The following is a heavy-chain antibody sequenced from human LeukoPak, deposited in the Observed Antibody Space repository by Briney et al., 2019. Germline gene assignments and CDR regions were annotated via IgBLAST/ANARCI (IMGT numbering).Heavy chain of an antibody. V-gene: IGHV4-59*01. J-gene: IGHJ4*02. Sequence: SETLSLTCTVSDGSINYYYWSWIRQPPGKGLEWIGFVYYNGNTNYNPSLKRRVSLSVDTSKNQFSLRLNSVTAADTAVYYCARHYCTGDNCYYFDYWGQGTLVTVSS. D-gene: IGHD2-8*02. CDR1: DGSINYYY. CDR3: ARHYCTGDNCYYFDY. CDR2: VYYNGNT.